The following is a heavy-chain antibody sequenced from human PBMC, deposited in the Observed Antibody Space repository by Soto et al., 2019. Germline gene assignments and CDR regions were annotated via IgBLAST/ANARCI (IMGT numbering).Heavy chain of an antibody. V-gene: IGHV3-7*01. J-gene: IGHJ4*02. CDR1: GFTFSSYW. D-gene: IGHD3-16*02. CDR3: ARNNLYDYSWGSYRSLAPDY. Sequence: GGSLRLSCAASGFTFSSYWMSWVRQAPGKGLEWVANIKQDGSEKYYVDSVKGRFTISRDNAKNSLYLQMNSLRAEDTAVYYCARNNLYDYSWGSYRSLAPDYWGQGTLVTVSS. CDR2: IKQDGSEK.